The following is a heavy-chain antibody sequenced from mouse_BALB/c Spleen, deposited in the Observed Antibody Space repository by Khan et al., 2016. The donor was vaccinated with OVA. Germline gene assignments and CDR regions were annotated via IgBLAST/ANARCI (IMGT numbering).Heavy chain of an antibody. CDR3: ARSSSYWYSDV. J-gene: IGHJ1*01. V-gene: IGHV9-1*02. D-gene: IGHD1-3*01. CDR2: INTYTGDP. Sequence: QIQLVQSGPELKKPGETVKISCKASGYTFTNYGMNWVKQAPGKGLKWMGWINTYTGDPTYADDFKGRFVFSLETSSSTAYLQISNLKNEDMTTYYCARSSSYWYSDVWGAGTTVTVSS. CDR1: GYTFTNYG.